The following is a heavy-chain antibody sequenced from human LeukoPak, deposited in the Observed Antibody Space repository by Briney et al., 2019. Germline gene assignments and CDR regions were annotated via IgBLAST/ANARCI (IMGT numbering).Heavy chain of an antibody. Sequence: GGSLRLSCEASGFTFSSYAMHWVRQAPGKGLEWVAVISYDGSNKYYADSVKGRFTISRDNSKNTLYLQMNSLRAEDTAVYYCARDRLGWFDPWGQGTLVTVSS. CDR3: ARDRLGWFDP. V-gene: IGHV3-30-3*01. CDR2: ISYDGSNK. J-gene: IGHJ5*02. CDR1: GFTFSSYA.